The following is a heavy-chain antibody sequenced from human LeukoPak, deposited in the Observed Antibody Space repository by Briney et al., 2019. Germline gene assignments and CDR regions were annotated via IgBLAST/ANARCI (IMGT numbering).Heavy chain of an antibody. D-gene: IGHD3-10*01. J-gene: IGHJ4*02. CDR3: ARALYGSGSYYTSDY. CDR1: GYTFTSYG. Sequence: ASVKVSCKASGYTFTSYGISWVRQAPGQGLEWMGWISAYSGNTNYAQKLQGRVTMTTDTSTSTAYMELRSLRSDDTAVYYCARALYGSGSYYTSDYWGQGTLVTVSS. V-gene: IGHV1-18*04. CDR2: ISAYSGNT.